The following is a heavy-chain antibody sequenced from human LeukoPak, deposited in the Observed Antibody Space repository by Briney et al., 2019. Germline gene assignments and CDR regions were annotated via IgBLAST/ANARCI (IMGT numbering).Heavy chain of an antibody. CDR1: GGSFSGYY. V-gene: IGHV4-34*01. Sequence: SETLSLNCAVYGGSFSGYYWSWIRQPPGKGLEWIGEITHSRSTNYNPSLKSRVTISVDTSKNQFSLKLSSVTAADTAVYYCARGSARYFDWFVSGNWFDPWGQGTLVTVSS. D-gene: IGHD3-9*01. CDR3: ARGSARYFDWFVSGNWFDP. CDR2: ITHSRST. J-gene: IGHJ5*02.